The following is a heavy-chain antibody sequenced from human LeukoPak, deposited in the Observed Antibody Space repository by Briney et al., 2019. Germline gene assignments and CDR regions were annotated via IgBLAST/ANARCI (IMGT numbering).Heavy chain of an antibody. CDR2: ISSSGST. J-gene: IGHJ3*02. CDR3: ARDKSRTYGSADAFDI. V-gene: IGHV4-4*07. CDR1: RGSISSYY. D-gene: IGHD3-10*01. Sequence: SETLSLTCTVSRGSISSYYWSWIRQSVGKGLEWIGRISSSGSTNYNPSLKSRVTMSVDTSKNQFSLKLSSVTAADTAVYYCARDKSRTYGSADAFDIWGQGTMVTVSS.